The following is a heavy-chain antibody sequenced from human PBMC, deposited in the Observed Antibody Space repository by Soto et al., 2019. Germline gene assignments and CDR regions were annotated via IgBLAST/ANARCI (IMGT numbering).Heavy chain of an antibody. V-gene: IGHV3-15*07. J-gene: IGHJ4*02. CDR2: IKSKTDGGTT. D-gene: IGHD3-22*01. CDR3: TTELLYYYDSSGYFDY. Sequence: VRQAPGKGLEWVGRIKSKTDGGTTDYAAPVKGRFTISRDDSKNTLYLQMNSLKTEDTAVYYCTTELLYYYDSSGYFDYWGQGTLVTVSS.